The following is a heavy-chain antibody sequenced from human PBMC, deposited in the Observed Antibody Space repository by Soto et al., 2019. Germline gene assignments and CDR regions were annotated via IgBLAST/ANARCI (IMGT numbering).Heavy chain of an antibody. V-gene: IGHV4-39*01. CDR2: VYYSGST. CDR3: ARHITGTTYYYYGMDV. Sequence: SETPYPTCTASGRPISSSSYYWGWIRSPSGMGLVWFGSVYYSGSTYYNPSLKSRVTLSVDTSKSQFALKLSSVTAAGAAVYYCARHITGTTYYYYGMDVWGQGTTVT. D-gene: IGHD1-20*01. J-gene: IGHJ6*02. CDR1: GRPISSSSYY.